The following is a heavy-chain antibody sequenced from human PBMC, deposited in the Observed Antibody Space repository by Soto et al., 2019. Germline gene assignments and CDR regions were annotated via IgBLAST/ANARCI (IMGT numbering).Heavy chain of an antibody. CDR2: ISSSSSYI. CDR3: ARETYFDWLLYSSGYYGMDV. CDR1: GFTFSSYS. D-gene: IGHD3-9*01. Sequence: GGSLRLSCAASGFTFSSYSMNWVRQAPGKGLEWVSSISSSSSYIYYADSVKGRFTISRDNAKNSLYLQMNSLRAEDTAVYYCARETYFDWLLYSSGYYGMDVWGQGTTVTVSS. V-gene: IGHV3-21*01. J-gene: IGHJ6*02.